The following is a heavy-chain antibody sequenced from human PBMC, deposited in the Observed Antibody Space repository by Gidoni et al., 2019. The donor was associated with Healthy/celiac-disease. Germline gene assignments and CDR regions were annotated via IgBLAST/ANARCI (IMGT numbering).Heavy chain of an antibody. CDR3: ARVRRITIFGVVDTRDYYGMDV. Sequence: QVQLVQSGAEVKKPGASVKVSCKASGYTFTSYYMNWVRQAPGQGLEWMGIINPSGGSTSYAQKFQGRVTMTRDTSTSTVYMELSSLRSEDTAVYYCARVRRITIFGVVDTRDYYGMDVWGQGTTVTVSS. CDR1: GYTFTSYY. J-gene: IGHJ6*02. CDR2: INPSGGST. D-gene: IGHD3-3*01. V-gene: IGHV1-46*01.